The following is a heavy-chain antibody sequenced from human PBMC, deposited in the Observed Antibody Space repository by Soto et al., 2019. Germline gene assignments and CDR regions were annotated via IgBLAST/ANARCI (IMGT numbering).Heavy chain of an antibody. Sequence: EVRLLESGGGLVLPGGSLRLSCEASGFTVSSNYMSWVRQAPGKGLEWVSVIYSGGSTYYADSVKGRFTISRDNSKNTLYLRMNSLRAEDTAVYYCARGGVVGGSYHPPYYFDYWGQGTLVTVSS. CDR1: GFTVSSNY. J-gene: IGHJ4*02. CDR3: ARGGVVGGSYHPPYYFDY. V-gene: IGHV3-53*01. CDR2: IYSGGST. D-gene: IGHD1-26*01.